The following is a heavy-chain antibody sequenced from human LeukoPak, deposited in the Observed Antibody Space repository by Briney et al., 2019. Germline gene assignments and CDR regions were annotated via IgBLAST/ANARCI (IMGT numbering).Heavy chain of an antibody. V-gene: IGHV3-23*01. Sequence: GGSLRLSCAASGFTFSSYAMSWVRQAPGKGLEWVSAISGSGGSTYYADSVKGRFTISRDLSKDTLFLEMHNLRAEDTAVYYCAKGRALWTYDFDSWGQGTLVTVSS. CDR3: AKGRALWTYDFDS. CDR2: ISGSGGST. CDR1: GFTFSSYA. J-gene: IGHJ4*02. D-gene: IGHD3/OR15-3a*01.